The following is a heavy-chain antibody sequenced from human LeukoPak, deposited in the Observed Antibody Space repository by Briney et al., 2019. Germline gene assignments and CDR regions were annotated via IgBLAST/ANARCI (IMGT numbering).Heavy chain of an antibody. Sequence: SETLSLTCTVSGGSISSYYWSWIRQPAGKGLEGIGRIYTSGSTNYNPSLKSRVTMSVDTSKNQFSLKLSSVTAADTAVYYCARGHIEYSSSYPDYWGQGTLVTVSS. D-gene: IGHD6-6*01. CDR2: IYTSGST. CDR1: GGSISSYY. V-gene: IGHV4-4*07. J-gene: IGHJ4*02. CDR3: ARGHIEYSSSYPDY.